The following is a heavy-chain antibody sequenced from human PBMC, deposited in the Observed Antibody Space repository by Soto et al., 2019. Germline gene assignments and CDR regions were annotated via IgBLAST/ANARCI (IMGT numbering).Heavy chain of an antibody. V-gene: IGHV4-31*11. CDR1: GGSLNSAGHF. Sequence: SETLSLTCAVSGGSLNSAGHFWSWLRQHPGKGLEWLGYIYYTGSTYYNPALQRRAVFSIDTSKTRFSLKLTSVTAADTAVYYCARFTGKIAVAGGYYFDFWGRGTLVTVSS. CDR3: ARFTGKIAVAGGYYFDF. CDR2: IYYTGST. J-gene: IGHJ4*02. D-gene: IGHD6-19*01.